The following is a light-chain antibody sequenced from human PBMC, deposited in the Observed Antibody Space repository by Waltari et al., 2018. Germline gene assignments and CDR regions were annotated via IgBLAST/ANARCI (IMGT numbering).Light chain of an antibody. CDR2: KDS. J-gene: IGLJ2*01. V-gene: IGLV3-1*01. CDR1: KLGEKY. CDR3: QAWDSSLFVV. Sequence: SYELTQPPSVSVSPGQTASITCSGDKLGEKYAGCYQPKPAQSPVLVTYKDSKRPSGIPGRFSGSNSGNTAALTISGTQAMDEADYYCQAWDSSLFVVFGGGTKLTVL.